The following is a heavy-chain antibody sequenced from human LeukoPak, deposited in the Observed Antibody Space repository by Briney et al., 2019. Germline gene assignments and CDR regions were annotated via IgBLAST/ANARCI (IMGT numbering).Heavy chain of an antibody. CDR1: GFTFSSYW. D-gene: IGHD2-15*01. CDR2: IKQDGSEK. Sequence: GGSLRLSCAASGFTFSSYWMSWVRQAPGKGLEWVANIKQDGSEKYYVDSVKGRLTISRDNAKSSLYLQFNSLRAEDTAVYFCARERASGYCSGGGCYGYFDYWGQGTLVIVSS. J-gene: IGHJ4*02. V-gene: IGHV3-7*01. CDR3: ARERASGYCSGGGCYGYFDY.